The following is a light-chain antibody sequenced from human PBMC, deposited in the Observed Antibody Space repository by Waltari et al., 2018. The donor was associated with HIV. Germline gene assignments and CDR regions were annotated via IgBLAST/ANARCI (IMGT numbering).Light chain of an antibody. Sequence: QSVLTQPPSTSGTPGQRVTISCSGSSSNIGSNTVSWFQQPPGKSPKGLIYGKKHPPSGVPDRFSASKSGTSASLAIGGLQSEDEADYYCASWDDSLNGPVFGGGTTLTVL. J-gene: IGLJ2*01. CDR1: SSNIGSNT. CDR2: GKK. CDR3: ASWDDSLNGPV. V-gene: IGLV1-44*01.